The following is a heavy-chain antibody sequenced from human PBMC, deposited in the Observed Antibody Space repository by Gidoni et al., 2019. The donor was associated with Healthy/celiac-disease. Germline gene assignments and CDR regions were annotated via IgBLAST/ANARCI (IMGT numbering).Heavy chain of an antibody. CDR3: AKSDAFDI. CDR2: SSGSGGST. CDR1: GFTFSSYA. V-gene: IGHV3-23*01. J-gene: IGHJ3*02. Sequence: EGQLLESGGGLVQPGGSLRLSCAASGFTFSSYARSWVRRAPGKGLEWVSASSGSGGSTYYADSVKGRFTISRDNSKNTLYLQMNSLRAEDTAVYYCAKSDAFDIWGQGTMVTVSS.